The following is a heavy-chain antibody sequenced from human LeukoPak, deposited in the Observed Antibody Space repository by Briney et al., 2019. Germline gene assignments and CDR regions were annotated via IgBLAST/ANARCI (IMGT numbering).Heavy chain of an antibody. CDR2: IWYEGSNE. D-gene: IGHD1-26*01. V-gene: IGHV3-33*01. Sequence: GRSLRLSCAVSGFTFSRYGMHWVRQAPGKGPEWVAVIWYEGSNEYYADSVKGRFTIFRDNSKNTLHLQMNSLRAEDTAVYYCARALVGGALDHWGQGTLVTVSS. CDR1: GFTFSRYG. J-gene: IGHJ4*02. CDR3: ARALVGGALDH.